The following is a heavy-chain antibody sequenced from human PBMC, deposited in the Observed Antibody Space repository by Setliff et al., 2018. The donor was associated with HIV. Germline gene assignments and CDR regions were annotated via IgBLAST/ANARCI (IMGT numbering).Heavy chain of an antibody. V-gene: IGHV3-23*01. Sequence: PGGSLRLSCAASGFTFSNYAMSWVRQAPGKGLEWVSASTGSGRTTYYADSVKGRFTISRDNSKNTLSLQMNSLRAEDTAVYYCAKDYVENDYWGQGTLVTVSS. J-gene: IGHJ4*02. CDR3: AKDYVENDY. D-gene: IGHD3-16*01. CDR1: GFTFSNYA. CDR2: STGSGRTT.